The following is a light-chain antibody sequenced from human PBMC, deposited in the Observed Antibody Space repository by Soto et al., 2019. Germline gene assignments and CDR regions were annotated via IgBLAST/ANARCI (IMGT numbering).Light chain of an antibody. J-gene: IGKJ4*01. CDR1: QDVGTC. Sequence: DIQMTQSPSSLSASVGDRVTITCQASQDVGTCLNWYQQRPGRAPKFLIQDASNLETGVPSRFSGSGSGTHLSFTITSLQPEDIATYYCQQCRDVPLTFGGGTKVEIK. V-gene: IGKV1-33*01. CDR3: QQCRDVPLT. CDR2: DAS.